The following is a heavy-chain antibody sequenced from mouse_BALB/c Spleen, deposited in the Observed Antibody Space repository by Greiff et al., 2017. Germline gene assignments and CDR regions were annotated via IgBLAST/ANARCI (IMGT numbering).Heavy chain of an antibody. CDR3: ARRFYDYDPAWFAY. Sequence: EVKLQESGAELVRPGALVKLSCKASGFNIKDYYMHWVKQRPEQGLEWIGWIDPENGNTIYDPKFQGKASITADTSSNTAYLQLSSLTSEDTAVYYCARRFYDYDPAWFAYWGQGTLVTVSA. V-gene: IGHV14-1*02. D-gene: IGHD2-4*01. CDR1: GFNIKDYY. J-gene: IGHJ3*01. CDR2: IDPENGNT.